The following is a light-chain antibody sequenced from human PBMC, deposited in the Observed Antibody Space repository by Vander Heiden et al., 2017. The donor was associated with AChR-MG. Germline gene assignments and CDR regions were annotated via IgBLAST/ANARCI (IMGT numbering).Light chain of an antibody. CDR1: SSNIGAGYD. Sequence: QSVLTQPPSVSGAPGQRVTISCTGSSSNIGAGYDVHWYQQLPGTAPKLLIYGNSNRPSGVPDRFSGSKSGTSASLAITGLQAEDEAYYYCQSYDSSLSVVFGGGTKLTGL. CDR2: GNS. V-gene: IGLV1-40*01. CDR3: QSYDSSLSVV. J-gene: IGLJ2*01.